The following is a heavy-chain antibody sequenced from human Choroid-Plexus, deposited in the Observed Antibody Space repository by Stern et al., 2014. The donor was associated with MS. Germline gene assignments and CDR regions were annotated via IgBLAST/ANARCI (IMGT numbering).Heavy chain of an antibody. CDR2: ISPIFGTA. CDR1: GGTFSSYA. CDR3: ARDSRHYDASYYFDS. J-gene: IGHJ4*02. V-gene: IGHV1-69*01. D-gene: IGHD3-16*01. Sequence: VQLVESGAEVKKPGSSVKVSCKASGGTFSSYAINWVRQAPGQGPEWMGGISPIFGTANYAQKCQGRGTITADESTSTAYMELSSLRSEDTAVYYCARDSRHYDASYYFDSWGQGTLVTVSS.